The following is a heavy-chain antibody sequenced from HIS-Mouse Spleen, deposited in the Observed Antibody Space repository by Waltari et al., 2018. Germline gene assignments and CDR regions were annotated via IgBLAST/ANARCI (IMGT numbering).Heavy chain of an antibody. D-gene: IGHD1-7*01. J-gene: IGHJ6*02. CDR2: IWYDGSNK. CDR3: ARGVEDLELRIYYYGMDV. Sequence: QVQLVESGGGVVQPGRSLRLSCAASGFTFSSYGMHWVRQAPGRGLEWVAVIWYDGSNKYYAESGKGRFTISRDNSKNTLYLQMNSLRAEDTAVYYCARGVEDLELRIYYYGMDVWGQGTTVTVSS. CDR1: GFTFSSYG. V-gene: IGHV3-33*01.